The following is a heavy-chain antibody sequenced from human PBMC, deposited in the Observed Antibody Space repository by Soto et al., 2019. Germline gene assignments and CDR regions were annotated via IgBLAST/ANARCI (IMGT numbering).Heavy chain of an antibody. D-gene: IGHD3-3*01. CDR3: ARDRAYDFWIGSPAPGYYYYYGMDV. J-gene: IGHJ6*02. CDR2: IIATFGTA. Sequence: AASVKVSCKASGGTFSSYAISCVRQAPGHGLEWMGGIIATFGTANYAQKFQRRVTITADKSTSTAYMELSSLRSEDTAVYYCARDRAYDFWIGSPAPGYYYYYGMDVWGQGTTVTVSS. CDR1: GGTFSSYA. V-gene: IGHV1-69*06.